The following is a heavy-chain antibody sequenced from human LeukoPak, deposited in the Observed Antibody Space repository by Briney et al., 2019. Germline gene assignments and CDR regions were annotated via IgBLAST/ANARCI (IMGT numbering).Heavy chain of an antibody. CDR1: GFTFSSYG. CDR2: IWYDGSNK. V-gene: IGHV3-33*01. Sequence: GALRLSCAASGFTFSSYGMHWVRQAPGKGLEWVAVIWYDGSNKYYADSVKGRFTISRGNSKNTLYLQMNSLRAEDTAVYYCARVDYDYVWGSYSLDYWGQGTLVTVSS. D-gene: IGHD3-16*01. CDR3: ARVDYDYVWGSYSLDY. J-gene: IGHJ4*02.